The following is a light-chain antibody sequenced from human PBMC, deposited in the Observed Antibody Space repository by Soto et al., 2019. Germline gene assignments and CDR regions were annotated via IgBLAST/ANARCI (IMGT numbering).Light chain of an antibody. CDR2: DAS. J-gene: IGKJ1*01. Sequence: EIVLTQSPGTLSLSPGERATLSCRASQSVYSNCLAWYQQKPGQAPRLLIYDASSRAIGIPDRFTGSGSGTDFTLTISRLEPEDFEMYYCQQYGSSPRTLGQGTKVDIK. CDR1: QSVYSNC. CDR3: QQYGSSPRT. V-gene: IGKV3-20*01.